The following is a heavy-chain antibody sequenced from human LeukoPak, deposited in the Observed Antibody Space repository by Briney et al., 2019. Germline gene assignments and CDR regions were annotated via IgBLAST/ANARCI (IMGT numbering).Heavy chain of an antibody. CDR1: GFTFGDYA. V-gene: IGHV3-49*05. J-gene: IGHJ4*02. Sequence: NPGGSLRLSCTASGFTFGDYAMSWFRQAPGKGLEWVGFIRSKAYGGTTEYAASVKGRFTISRDDSKSIAYLQMNSLKTEDTAVYYCTRVIGYCSGGSCSRPFDYWGQGTLVTVSS. CDR2: IRSKAYGGTT. CDR3: TRVIGYCSGGSCSRPFDY. D-gene: IGHD2-15*01.